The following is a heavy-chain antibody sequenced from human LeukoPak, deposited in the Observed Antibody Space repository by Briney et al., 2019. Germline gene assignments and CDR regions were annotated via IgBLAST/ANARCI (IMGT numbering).Heavy chain of an antibody. V-gene: IGHV5-51*01. Sequence: GESLKISCKGFGYTFATYWIGWVRQMPGKGPEWMGTIYPSDSDTGYSPSFQGHVTISADKSITTAYLQWSSLKASDSAMYYCTRTSRLVAHAFYFDQWGRGTLVTVSS. CDR2: IYPSDSDT. CDR3: TRTSRLVAHAFYFDQ. J-gene: IGHJ4*02. D-gene: IGHD2-2*01. CDR1: GYTFATYW.